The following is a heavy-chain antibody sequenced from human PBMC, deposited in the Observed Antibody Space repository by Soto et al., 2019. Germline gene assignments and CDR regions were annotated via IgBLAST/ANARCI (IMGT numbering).Heavy chain of an antibody. V-gene: IGHV4-31*03. Sequence: QVQLQESGPGLVKPSQTLSLTCTVSGGSISSGGYYWSWIRQHPGKGLEWIGYIYYSGNTYYNPSLKSRVTISVDTSKNQFSLKLSSVTAADTAVYYCAREGLWFGEANRYYYYGMDVWGQGTTVTVSS. CDR3: AREGLWFGEANRYYYYGMDV. J-gene: IGHJ6*02. D-gene: IGHD3-10*01. CDR2: IYYSGNT. CDR1: GGSISSGGYY.